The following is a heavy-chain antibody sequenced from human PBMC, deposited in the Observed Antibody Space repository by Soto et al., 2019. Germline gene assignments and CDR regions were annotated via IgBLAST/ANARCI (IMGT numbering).Heavy chain of an antibody. CDR3: ARRYGSAFDI. CDR2: IYYSGST. J-gene: IGHJ3*02. V-gene: IGHV4-61*01. Sequence: SETLSLTCTVSGGSISSGYYYWSWIRQPPGKGLEWIGYIYYSGSTNYNPSLKSRVTISVDTSKNQFSLKLSSVTAADTAVYYCARRYGSAFDIWGQGTMVTVSS. CDR1: GGSISSGYYY. D-gene: IGHD3-10*01.